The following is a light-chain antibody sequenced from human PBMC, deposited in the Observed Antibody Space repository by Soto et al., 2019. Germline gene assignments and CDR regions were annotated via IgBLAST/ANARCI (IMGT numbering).Light chain of an antibody. CDR2: DAS. J-gene: IGKJ1*01. Sequence: EIVLTQTPATLSLSPGERATLSCRASQSVSNYLAWYQQTPGQAPRLLIYDASNRATGIPARFSGSGSGTDFTLTISSLEPEDFAVYYCQQRSNWPPVTFGQGTKVEVK. CDR1: QSVSNY. CDR3: QQRSNWPPVT. V-gene: IGKV3-11*01.